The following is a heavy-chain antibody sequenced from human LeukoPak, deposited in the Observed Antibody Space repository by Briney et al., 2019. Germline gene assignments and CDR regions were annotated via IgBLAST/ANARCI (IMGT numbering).Heavy chain of an antibody. D-gene: IGHD2-8*01. CDR3: AKCMYDGNGSGVFDY. CDR1: GFTFTNYS. CDR2: VCGSGSNT. Sequence: GGSLSLSCAASGFTFTNYSISWVRQAPGKGLEWVASVCGSGSNTNYAASVKGRFISLRDNSEKTLRMAIDRLRVDDTALYYCAKCMYDGNGSGVFDYWGQGTLVSVS. V-gene: IGHV3-23*01. J-gene: IGHJ4*02.